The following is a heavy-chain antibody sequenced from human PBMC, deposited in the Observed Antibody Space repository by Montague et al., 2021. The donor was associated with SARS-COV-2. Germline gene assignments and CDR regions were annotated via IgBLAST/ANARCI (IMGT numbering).Heavy chain of an antibody. CDR3: ARGDEEQWLVHYYYYGMDV. Sequence: CAISGDSVYSNSAAWNWIRQSPSRGLEWLGRTYYRSKWYNDYAVXLKXRITINPDTSKNQFSLQLNSVTPEDTAVYYCARGDEEQWLVHYYYYGMDVWGQGTTVTVSS. CDR1: GDSVYSNSAA. V-gene: IGHV6-1*01. J-gene: IGHJ6*02. CDR2: TYYRSKWYN. D-gene: IGHD6-19*01.